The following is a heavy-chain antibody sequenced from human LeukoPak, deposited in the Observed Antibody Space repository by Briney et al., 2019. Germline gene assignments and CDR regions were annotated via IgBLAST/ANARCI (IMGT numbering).Heavy chain of an antibody. Sequence: AASVKVSCKASGGTFSSYAISWVRQAPGQGLEWMGRIIPILGIANYAQKFQGRVTITADKSTSTAYMELSSLRSEDTAVYYCARRSRITMVRGVIGNAFDIWGQRTMVTVSS. D-gene: IGHD3-10*01. V-gene: IGHV1-69*04. CDR3: ARRSRITMVRGVIGNAFDI. J-gene: IGHJ3*02. CDR2: IIPILGIA. CDR1: GGTFSSYA.